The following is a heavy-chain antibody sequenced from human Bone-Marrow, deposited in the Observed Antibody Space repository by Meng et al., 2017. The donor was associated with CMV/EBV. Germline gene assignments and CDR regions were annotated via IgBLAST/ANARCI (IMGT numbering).Heavy chain of an antibody. J-gene: IGHJ5*02. D-gene: IGHD3-16*01. CDR1: GFTVSSNE. Sequence: GGSLRLSCAASGFTVSSNEMSWVRQAPGKGLEWVSSISGGSTYYADSRKGRFTISRDNSKNTLHLQMNSLRAEDTAVYYCARDAVRGNWLDPWGQGTLVTVSS. V-gene: IGHV3-38-3*01. CDR3: ARDAVRGNWLDP. CDR2: ISGGST.